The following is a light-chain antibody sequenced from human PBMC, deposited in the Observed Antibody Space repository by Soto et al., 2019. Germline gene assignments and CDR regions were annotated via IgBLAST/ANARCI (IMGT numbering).Light chain of an antibody. V-gene: IGKV3-11*01. CDR3: QQRSNWPTT. J-gene: IGKJ1*01. Sequence: EIVFTQSPATLSLSPVERATLSCRASQSVSRYLAWYQQTPGQAPRLLIYDASNRATGIPARFSGSGSGTDFTLTISSLEPEDFAVYYCQQRSNWPTTFGQGTKGDIK. CDR2: DAS. CDR1: QSVSRY.